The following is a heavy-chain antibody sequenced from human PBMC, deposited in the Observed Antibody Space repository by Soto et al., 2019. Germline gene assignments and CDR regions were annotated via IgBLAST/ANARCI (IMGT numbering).Heavy chain of an antibody. V-gene: IGHV1-69*06. CDR2: IIPIFGTA. Sequence: SVKVSCKASGGTFSSYDISWVRQAPGQGLEWMGGIIPIFGTANYAQKFQGRVTITADKSTSTAYMELSSLRSEDTAVYYCARVAPYNWNYVGWFDPWGQGTLVTISS. D-gene: IGHD1-7*01. CDR1: GGTFSSYD. CDR3: ARVAPYNWNYVGWFDP. J-gene: IGHJ5*02.